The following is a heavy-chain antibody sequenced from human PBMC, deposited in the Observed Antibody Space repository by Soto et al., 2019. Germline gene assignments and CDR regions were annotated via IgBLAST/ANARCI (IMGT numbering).Heavy chain of an antibody. CDR1: GFIFRNYV. V-gene: IGHV3-30-3*01. CDR3: TRADPTVTLGVFDP. Sequence: QVQLVESGGGVVQPGRSLRLSCAASGFIFRNYVIHWVRQAPGKGLEWVALISYDGSSKYYADSVKGRFTISRDNSKNTLYLQMNSLSAEDTAVYYCTRADPTVTLGVFDPGGQGTLVTVSS. J-gene: IGHJ5*02. CDR2: ISYDGSSK. D-gene: IGHD4-17*01.